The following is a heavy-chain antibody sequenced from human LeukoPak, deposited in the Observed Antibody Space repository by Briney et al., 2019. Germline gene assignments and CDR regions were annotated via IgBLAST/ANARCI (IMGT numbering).Heavy chain of an antibody. CDR1: GGTFSSYG. D-gene: IGHD2-2*01. J-gene: IGHJ6*03. CDR2: IIPIFGTA. V-gene: IGHV1-69*13. Sequence: SVKVSCKASGGTFSSYGISWVLQAPGQGLEWMGGIIPIFGTANYAQKFQGRVTITADESTSTAYMELSSLRSEDTAVYYCARGAFCSSTSLVCNMDVWGKGTTVTVSS. CDR3: ARGAFCSSTSLVCNMDV.